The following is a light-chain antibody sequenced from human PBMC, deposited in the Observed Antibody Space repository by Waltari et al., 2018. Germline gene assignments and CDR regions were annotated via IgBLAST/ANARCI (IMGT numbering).Light chain of an antibody. CDR1: NSDIGTYIT. J-gene: IGLJ3*02. CDR3: SSYKVNNTXV. V-gene: IGLV2-14*03. CDR2: DVN. Sequence: QSALTQPASXXGSPXRXITISCTGTNSDIGTYITVTWYQQHPDKAPKLIIYDVNKRPSGVSSRFSGSKSGNTASLTISGLQAEDEADYYCSSYKVNNTXVFGGGTYVTVL.